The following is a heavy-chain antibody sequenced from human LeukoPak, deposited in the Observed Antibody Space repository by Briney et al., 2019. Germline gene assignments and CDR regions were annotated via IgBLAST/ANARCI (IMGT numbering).Heavy chain of an antibody. D-gene: IGHD5-18*01. CDR2: INPNSGVT. V-gene: IGHV1-2*02. CDR3: ARVGGKIYSYGFFDY. Sequence: ASVKVSCKASGYTFTGYLIHWLRQAPGQGLEWMGWINPNSGVTEYAQKFQGRVTMTRDTSISTAYMEVSSLRSEDTAVYYCARVGGKIYSYGFFDYWGQGTLVTVSP. J-gene: IGHJ4*02. CDR1: GYTFTGYL.